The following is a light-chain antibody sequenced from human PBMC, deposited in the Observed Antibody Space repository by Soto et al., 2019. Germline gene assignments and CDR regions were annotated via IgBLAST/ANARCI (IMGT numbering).Light chain of an antibody. V-gene: IGLV2-14*01. CDR1: STDIGAYNY. CDR3: NSYTPLSNRV. CDR2: EVT. J-gene: IGLJ1*01. Sequence: QSVLTQPASVSGSPGQSITISCTGTSTDIGAYNYVSWYQQHPGKAPKRLIYEVTNRPSGVSNRFSGSKSGNTASLTISGLQAEDEANYYCNSYTPLSNRVFGTGTKVTVL.